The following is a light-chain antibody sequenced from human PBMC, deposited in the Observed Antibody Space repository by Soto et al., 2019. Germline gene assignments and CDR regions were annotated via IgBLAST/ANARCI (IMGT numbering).Light chain of an antibody. CDR1: SGSVASNY. CDR3: QSYDRSSLYV. V-gene: IGLV6-57*02. CDR2: GDN. J-gene: IGLJ1*01. Sequence: VLTQPHSVSESPGKTVTISCTGSSGSVASNYVHWYQRRPGSAPTIVIYGDNQRPSGVPDRFSGSIDSSSNSASLTISRLKTEDEADYFCQSYDRSSLYVFGTGTKLTVL.